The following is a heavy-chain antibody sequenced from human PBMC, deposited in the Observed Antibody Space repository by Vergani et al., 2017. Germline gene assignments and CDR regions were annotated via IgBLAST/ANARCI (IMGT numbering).Heavy chain of an antibody. D-gene: IGHD1-26*01. CDR1: GGSISSSSYY. J-gene: IGHJ4*02. CDR3: ARDLKAGATSYFDY. V-gene: IGHV4-39*07. CDR2: IYYSGST. Sequence: QLQLQESGPGLVKPSETLSLTCTVSGGSISSSSYYWGWIRQPPGKGLEWIGSIYYSGSTYYNPSLKSRVTISVDTSKNQFSLKLSSVTAADTAVYYCARDLKAGATSYFDYWGQGTLVTVSS.